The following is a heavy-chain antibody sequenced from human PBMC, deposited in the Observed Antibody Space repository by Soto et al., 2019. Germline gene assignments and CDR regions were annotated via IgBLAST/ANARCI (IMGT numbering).Heavy chain of an antibody. CDR2: ISSNGGST. Sequence: PGGSLRLSCAAPGFTFSSYAMHWVRQAPGKGLEYVSAISSNGGSTYYANSVKGRFTISRDNSKNTLYLQMGSLRAEDMAVYYCARGIAGSVYGMDVWGQGTTVTVSS. CDR1: GFTFSSYA. V-gene: IGHV3-64*01. J-gene: IGHJ6*02. D-gene: IGHD2-15*01. CDR3: ARGIAGSVYGMDV.